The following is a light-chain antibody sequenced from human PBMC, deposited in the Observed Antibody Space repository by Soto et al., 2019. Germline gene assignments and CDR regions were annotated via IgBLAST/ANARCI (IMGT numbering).Light chain of an antibody. V-gene: IGLV8-61*01. J-gene: IGLJ3*02. CDR2: SAN. Sequence: QTVVTQEPSFSVSPGGTVTLTCGLTSGSVSTSYYPSWYQQTPGQSPRTLIYSANIRSSGVPDRFSGSILGNKAALTITGAQADDESDYYCVLYMGSGSWVFGGGTNLTVL. CDR3: VLYMGSGSWV. CDR1: SGSVSTSYY.